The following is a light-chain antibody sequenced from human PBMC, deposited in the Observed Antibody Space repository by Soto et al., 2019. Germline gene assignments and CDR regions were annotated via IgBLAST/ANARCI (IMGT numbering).Light chain of an antibody. CDR1: QSVRSSH. V-gene: IGKV3-20*01. CDR2: GAS. CDR3: QQYSSSPLT. Sequence: EIVLTQSPGTVSLSPGERAILSCSTSQSVRSSHLAWYQQKSGQAPRLLIYGASNRATGIPGRFSGSGSGTDFTLTISRLEPEDFAVYHCQQYSSSPLTFGGGTKVDIK. J-gene: IGKJ4*01.